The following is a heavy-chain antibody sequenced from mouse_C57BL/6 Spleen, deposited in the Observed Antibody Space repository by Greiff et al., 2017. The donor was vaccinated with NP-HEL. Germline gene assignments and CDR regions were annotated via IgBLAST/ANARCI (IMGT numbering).Heavy chain of an antibody. D-gene: IGHD3-3*01. CDR2: ISNLAYSI. J-gene: IGHJ2*01. CDR1: GFTFSDYG. V-gene: IGHV5-15*01. Sequence: DVMLVESGGGLVQPGGSLKLSCAASGFTFSDYGMAWVRQAPRKGPEWVAFISNLAYSIYYADTVTGRFTISRENAKNTLYLEMSSLRSEDTAMYYCARGVLGYFDYWGQGTTLTVSS. CDR3: ARGVLGYFDY.